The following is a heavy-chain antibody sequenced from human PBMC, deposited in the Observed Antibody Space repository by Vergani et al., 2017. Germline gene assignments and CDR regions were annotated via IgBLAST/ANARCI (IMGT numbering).Heavy chain of an antibody. D-gene: IGHD3-16*01. CDR3: ARGYYGRGDN. Sequence: QVQLQESGPGLVKPSETLSLTCTVSGGSVSSGSYYWSWIRQPPGKGLEWIGYIYYSGSTNYNPSLKSRVTISVDTSKNQFSLKLRSVTAADTAMYYCARGYYGRGDNWGQGTLVTVSS. CDR2: IYYSGST. J-gene: IGHJ4*02. CDR1: GGSVSSGSYY. V-gene: IGHV4-61*01.